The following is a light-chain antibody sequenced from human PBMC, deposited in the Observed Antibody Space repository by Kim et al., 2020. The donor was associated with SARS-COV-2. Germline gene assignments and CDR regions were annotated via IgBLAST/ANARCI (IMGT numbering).Light chain of an antibody. V-gene: IGLV3-21*04. J-gene: IGLJ2*01. CDR2: YDS. CDR3: QVWDSSSDHHVV. CDR1: NSGIKS. Sequence: PGKTAGITGGGTNSGIKSVRWYQQKPGQAPVLVIYYDSDRASGSPERFSGSNSGNTAALTISRVEAGDEADYYGQVWDSSSDHHVVFGGGTQLTVL.